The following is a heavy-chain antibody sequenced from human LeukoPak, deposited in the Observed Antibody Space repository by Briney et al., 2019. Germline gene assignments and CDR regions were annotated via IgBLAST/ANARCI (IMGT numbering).Heavy chain of an antibody. D-gene: IGHD1-26*01. CDR1: GFTFSSYA. CDR2: IWYDGSNK. J-gene: IGHJ6*02. V-gene: IGHV3-33*08. Sequence: GGSLRLSCAASGFTFSSYAMAWVRQAPGKGLEWVAVIWYDGSNKYYADSVKGRFTISRDNSKNTLYLQMNSLRAEDTAVYYCARDANGMVDRYYYYYYGMDVWGQGTTVTVSS. CDR3: ARDANGMVDRYYYYYYGMDV.